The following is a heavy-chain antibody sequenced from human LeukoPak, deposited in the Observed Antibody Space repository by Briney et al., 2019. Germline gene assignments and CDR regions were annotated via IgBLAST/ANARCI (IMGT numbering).Heavy chain of an antibody. Sequence: GGSLRLSCAASGLTFSRYTMNSVRQEPGKGLEWVSSITSSSSYIYYADSVRGRFTISRDNAKSSLYLKMNSLRAEDTAIYYCARDPEVGASPYFDYWGQGTLSPSPQ. D-gene: IGHD1-26*01. CDR3: ARDPEVGASPYFDY. J-gene: IGHJ4*02. V-gene: IGHV3-21*01. CDR1: GLTFSRYT. CDR2: ITSSSSYI.